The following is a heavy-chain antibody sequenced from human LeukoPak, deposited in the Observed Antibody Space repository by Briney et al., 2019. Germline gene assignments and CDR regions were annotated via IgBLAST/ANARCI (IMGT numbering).Heavy chain of an antibody. J-gene: IGHJ5*02. CDR1: RGSISGYS. CDR3: ASQSGRFDP. D-gene: IGHD1-26*01. CDR2: IYYSGDT. Sequence: SETLSLTCTVSRGSISGYSWSWIRQSPGGGLEWIGYIYYSGDTAYNPSLRSRVTLSVDTSKNQFSLQLRSVTTADTAVYYCASQSGRFDPWGQGTLVTVSS. V-gene: IGHV4-59*01.